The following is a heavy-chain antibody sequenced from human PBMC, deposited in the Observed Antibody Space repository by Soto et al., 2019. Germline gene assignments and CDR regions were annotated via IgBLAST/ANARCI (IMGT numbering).Heavy chain of an antibody. Sequence: PSETLSLTCAVYGGSFSGYYWSWIRQPPGKGLEWIGEINHSGSTNYNPSLKSRVTISVDTSKNQFSLKLSSVTAADTAVYYCARGAGITIFGVAPWGQGTLVTVSS. CDR1: GGSFSGYY. CDR2: INHSGST. CDR3: ARGAGITIFGVAP. V-gene: IGHV4-34*01. J-gene: IGHJ5*02. D-gene: IGHD3-3*01.